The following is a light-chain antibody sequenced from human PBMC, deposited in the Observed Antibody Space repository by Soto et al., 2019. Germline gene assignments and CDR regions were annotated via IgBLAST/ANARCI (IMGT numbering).Light chain of an antibody. CDR1: QSISSY. V-gene: IGKV1-39*01. J-gene: IGKJ1*01. Sequence: DIQMTQSPSSLSASVGDRVTITCRASQSISSYLNWYQQKPGKAPKLLIYAASSLQSGVPSRFSGSGSGSDFTLTISSLQPEDFATYYCQQSYSTPRGVTVGQGTKVDIK. CDR3: QQSYSTPRGVT. CDR2: AAS.